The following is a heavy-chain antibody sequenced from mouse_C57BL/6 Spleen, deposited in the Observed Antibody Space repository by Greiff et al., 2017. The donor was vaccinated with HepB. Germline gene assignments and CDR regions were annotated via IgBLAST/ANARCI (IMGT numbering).Heavy chain of an antibody. D-gene: IGHD1-1*01. V-gene: IGHV1-80*01. J-gene: IGHJ4*01. CDR1: GYAFSSYW. Sequence: VQLQESGAELVKPGASVKISCKASGYAFSSYWMNWVKQRPGKGLEWIGQIYPGDGATNYNGKFKGKATLTADKSSSTAYMQLSSLTSEDSAVYFCARSGGSSYDYAMDYWGQGTSVTVSS. CDR3: ARSGGSSYDYAMDY. CDR2: IYPGDGAT.